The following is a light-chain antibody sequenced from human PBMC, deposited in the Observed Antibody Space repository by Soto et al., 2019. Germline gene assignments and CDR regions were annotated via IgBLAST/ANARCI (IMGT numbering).Light chain of an antibody. CDR1: QSINSY. J-gene: IGKJ4*01. CDR2: AAS. Sequence: DIQMTQSPSSLSASLGDRVTITCRASQSINSYLNWYQQKPGKAPKLLIYAASSLQGGVPSRFSGSGSGTDFTLTISSLQPEDFATYYCQQSYSTPRTVXGGTKVDIK. CDR3: QQSYSTPRT. V-gene: IGKV1-39*01.